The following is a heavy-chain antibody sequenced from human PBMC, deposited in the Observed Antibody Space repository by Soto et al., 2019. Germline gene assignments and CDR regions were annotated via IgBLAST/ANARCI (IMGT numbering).Heavy chain of an antibody. V-gene: IGHV1-69*02. CDR1: GGTLSSYT. J-gene: IGHJ4*02. CDR3: SYNPFQWLVQGYYFDY. D-gene: IGHD6-19*01. CDR2: IIPILGIA. Sequence: GASVKVSCEASGGTLSSYTRSWVRQAPGQGLEWMGRIIPILGIANYAQKFQGRVTITADKSTSTAYMELSSLRSEDTAVYYCSYNPFQWLVQGYYFDYWGQGTLVTVSS.